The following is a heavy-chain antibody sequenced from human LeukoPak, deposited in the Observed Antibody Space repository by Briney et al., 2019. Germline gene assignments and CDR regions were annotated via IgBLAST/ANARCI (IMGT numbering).Heavy chain of an antibody. Sequence: SEALSLTCTVSGVSINDYFWNWIRQTPGKGLEWIGYTHHRGNTNYNSSLASRVTISLDTSKHQFSLRLTSVTAADTAVYFCAGQFCGRDCSGPGAFDYWGQGTMVAVPS. D-gene: IGHD2-21*02. V-gene: IGHV4-59*08. J-gene: IGHJ3*01. CDR2: THHRGNT. CDR1: GVSINDYF. CDR3: AGQFCGRDCSGPGAFDY.